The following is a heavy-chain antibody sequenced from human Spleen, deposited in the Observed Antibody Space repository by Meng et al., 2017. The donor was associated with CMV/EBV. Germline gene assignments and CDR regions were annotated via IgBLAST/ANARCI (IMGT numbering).Heavy chain of an antibody. D-gene: IGHD3-3*01. CDR3: ARGNRRSDYYFMDV. Sequence: SETLSLTCTVSGGSISSSSYYWGWIRQPPGKGLEWIGGMYYSGSTYYNPSLKSRVAISLDTSKNQFSLKLNSVTAADTAMYYCARGNRRSDYYFMDVWGQGTTVTVSS. CDR2: MYYSGST. J-gene: IGHJ6*02. V-gene: IGHV4-39*07. CDR1: GGSISSSSYY.